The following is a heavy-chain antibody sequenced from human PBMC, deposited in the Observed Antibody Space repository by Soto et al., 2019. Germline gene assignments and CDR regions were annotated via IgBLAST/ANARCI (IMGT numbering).Heavy chain of an antibody. CDR1: GFTFSSYG. CDR3: ARDQGILNWFDP. J-gene: IGHJ5*02. Sequence: GGSLRLSCAASGFTFSSYGMHWVRQAPGKGLEWVAVIWYDGSNKYYADSVKGRFTISRDNSKNTLYLQMSSLRAEDTAVYYCARDQGILNWFDPWGQGTLVTVSS. CDR2: IWYDGSNK. V-gene: IGHV3-33*01.